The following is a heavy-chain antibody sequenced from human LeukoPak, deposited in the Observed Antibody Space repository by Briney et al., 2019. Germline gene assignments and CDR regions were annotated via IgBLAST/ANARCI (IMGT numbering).Heavy chain of an antibody. Sequence: GGSLRLSCAASGFTFNSYAMHWVRQAPGKGLEWVAFIRYDGSNKYYADSVKGRFTISRDNSKNTLYLQMNSLRAEDTAVYYCAKGSSDPYFRAARSSFFDYWGQGTLVTVSS. V-gene: IGHV3-30*02. CDR2: IRYDGSNK. D-gene: IGHD6-6*01. J-gene: IGHJ4*02. CDR1: GFTFNSYA. CDR3: AKGSSDPYFRAARSSFFDY.